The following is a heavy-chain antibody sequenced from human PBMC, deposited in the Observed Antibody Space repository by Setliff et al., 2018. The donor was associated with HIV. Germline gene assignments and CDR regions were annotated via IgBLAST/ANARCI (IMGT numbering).Heavy chain of an antibody. Sequence: SETLSLTCKVSGASISSYYWSWVRQPPGKGLEWIGYIYNSGYSNSKPSLKSRVTMSLDTSKNQFSLELTSVTAADTAVYFCARGDGYRSNDAYYDTGMDVWAKGSRSPSP. D-gene: IGHD5-12*01. CDR1: GASISSYY. V-gene: IGHV4-59*01. CDR3: ARGDGYRSNDAYYDTGMDV. CDR2: IYNSGYS. J-gene: IGHJ6*02.